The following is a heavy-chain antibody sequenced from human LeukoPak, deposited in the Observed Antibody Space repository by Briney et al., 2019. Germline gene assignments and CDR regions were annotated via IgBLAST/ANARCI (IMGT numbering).Heavy chain of an antibody. CDR2: INWNGGRT. D-gene: IGHD3-10*01. J-gene: IGHJ4*02. Sequence: GGSLRLSCAASGFNFDDYGMNWVRQAPGKGLEWISYINWNGGRTNYADSVKGRFTISRDNAKNSLYLQMNSLRVEDTAVYYCARDSVWFGELRADYWGQGTLVTVSS. CDR1: GFNFDDYG. CDR3: ARDSVWFGELRADY. V-gene: IGHV3-20*04.